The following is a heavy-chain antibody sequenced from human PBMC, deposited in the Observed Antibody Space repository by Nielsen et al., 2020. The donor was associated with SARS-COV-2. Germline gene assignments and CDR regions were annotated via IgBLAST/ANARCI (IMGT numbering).Heavy chain of an antibody. CDR3: ARVGSRGQWLVQYYYGMDV. V-gene: IGHV3-48*03. J-gene: IGHJ6*02. CDR1: GFTFSSYE. CDR2: ISSSGSTI. Sequence: GGSLRLSCAASGFTFSSYEMNWVRQAPGKGLEWVSYISSSGSTIYYADSVKGRFTISRDNAKNTLYLQMNSLRAEDTAVYYCARVGSRGQWLVQYYYGMDVWGQGTTVTVSS. D-gene: IGHD6-19*01.